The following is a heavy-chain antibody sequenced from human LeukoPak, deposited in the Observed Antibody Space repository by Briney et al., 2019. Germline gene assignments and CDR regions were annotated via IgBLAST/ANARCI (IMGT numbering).Heavy chain of an antibody. J-gene: IGHJ4*02. CDR2: ISGRGVST. D-gene: IGHD3-3*01. CDR3: AKVYRDEITTFPFDS. V-gene: IGHV3-23*01. Sequence: GGSLRLSCAASGFTFSSYAMSWVRQAPGKGLEWVSGISGRGVSTYYADSVKGRFTISRDNSKNTLYLQMNSLRAEDTALYYCAKVYRDEITTFPFDSWGQGTLVTVSS. CDR1: GFTFSSYA.